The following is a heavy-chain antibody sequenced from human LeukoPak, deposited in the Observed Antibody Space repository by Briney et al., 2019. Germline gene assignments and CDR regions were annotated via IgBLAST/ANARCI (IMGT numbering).Heavy chain of an antibody. CDR1: GGSFSGYY. J-gene: IGHJ3*02. CDR3: ARRRWLQFGFDI. D-gene: IGHD5-24*01. CDR2: INHSGST. Sequence: SETLSLTCAVYGGSFSGYYWSWIRQPPGKGLEWIGEINHSGSTNYNPSLKSRVTISVDTSKNQFSLKLSSVTAADTAVYYCARRRWLQFGFDIWGQGTMVTASS. V-gene: IGHV4-34*01.